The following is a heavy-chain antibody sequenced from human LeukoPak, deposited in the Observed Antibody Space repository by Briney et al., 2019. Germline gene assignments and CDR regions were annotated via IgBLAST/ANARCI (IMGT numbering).Heavy chain of an antibody. Sequence: SQTLSLTCAISGDSVSSNSAAWNWIRQSPSRGLEWLGRTYYRSKWYNDYAVSVKSRITINPDTSKNQFSLQLNSVTPEDTAVYYCASSLWLGELSLDAFDIWGQGTMVTVSS. V-gene: IGHV6-1*01. CDR2: TYYRSKWYN. J-gene: IGHJ3*02. D-gene: IGHD3-10*01. CDR1: GDSVSSNSAA. CDR3: ASSLWLGELSLDAFDI.